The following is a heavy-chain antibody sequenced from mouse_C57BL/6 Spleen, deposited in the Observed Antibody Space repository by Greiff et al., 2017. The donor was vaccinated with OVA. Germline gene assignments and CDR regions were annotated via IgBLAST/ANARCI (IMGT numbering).Heavy chain of an antibody. CDR1: GYSITSGYY. V-gene: IGHV3-6*01. J-gene: IGHJ2*01. CDR3: ARVGSREDY. Sequence: EVQLQESGPGLVKPSQSLSLTCSVTGYSITSGYYWNWIRQFPGNKLEWMGYISYDGSNNYNPSLKNRISITRDTSKNQFFLKLNSVTTEDTATYYCARVGSREDYWGQGTTLTVSS. CDR2: ISYDGSN. D-gene: IGHD1-1*01.